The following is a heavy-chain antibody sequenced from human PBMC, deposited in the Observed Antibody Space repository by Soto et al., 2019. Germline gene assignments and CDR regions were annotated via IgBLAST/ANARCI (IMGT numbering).Heavy chain of an antibody. Sequence: PEGALRLWCGDPGSTLSKAWMSWGRQALGKGREWVGRNKSKPDGGTTDYAAPVKGRNTISRDHSKKPLQLQMNSLKTEDTAVHYCSTAHRYCSSTSGYMVDYWGQG. CDR3: STAHRYCSSTSGYMVDY. CDR2: NKSKPDGGTT. CDR1: GSTLSKAW. J-gene: IGHJ4*02. D-gene: IGHD2-2*02. V-gene: IGHV3-15*01.